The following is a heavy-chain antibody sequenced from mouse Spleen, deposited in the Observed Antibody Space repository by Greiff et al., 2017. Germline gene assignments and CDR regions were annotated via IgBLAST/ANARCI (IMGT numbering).Heavy chain of an antibody. CDR1: GYTFTSYW. Sequence: VQLQQPGAELVMPGASVKLSCKASGYTFTSYWMHWVKQRPGQGLEWIGEIDPSDSYTNYNQKFKGKATLTVDKSSSTAYMQLSSLTSEDSAVYYCAPMITTGGLAYWGQGTLVTVSA. CDR2: IDPSDSYT. V-gene: IGHV1-69*01. J-gene: IGHJ3*01. CDR3: APMITTGGLAY. D-gene: IGHD2-4*01.